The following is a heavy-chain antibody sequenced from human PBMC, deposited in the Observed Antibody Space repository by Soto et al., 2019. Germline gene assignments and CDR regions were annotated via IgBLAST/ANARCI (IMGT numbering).Heavy chain of an antibody. D-gene: IGHD1-26*01. CDR1: GFSLSTSGVG. CDR3: AHRRREIVGASRNWFDP. J-gene: IGHJ5*02. Sequence: QITLKESGPTLVKPTQTLTLTCTFSGFSLSTSGVGVGWIRQPPGKALEWLALIYWNDDKRYSPSLKSRLTITKDTSKNQVVLTMTNMDPVDTATYYCAHRRREIVGASRNWFDPWGQGTLVTVSS. CDR2: IYWNDDK. V-gene: IGHV2-5*01.